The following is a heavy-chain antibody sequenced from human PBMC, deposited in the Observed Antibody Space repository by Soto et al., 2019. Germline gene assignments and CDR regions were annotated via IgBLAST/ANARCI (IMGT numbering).Heavy chain of an antibody. CDR2: INSDGSST. CDR1: GFTFSSYL. V-gene: IGHV3-74*01. CDR3: LSSGWFEAPPKGGPDAFDI. Sequence: GGSLRLSCAASGFTFSSYLMHWVRQAPGKGLVWVSRINSDGSSTSYADSVKGRFTISRDNAKNTLYLQMNSLRAEDTAVYYCLSSGWFEAPPKGGPDAFDIWGQGTLVTVSS. J-gene: IGHJ3*02. D-gene: IGHD6-19*01.